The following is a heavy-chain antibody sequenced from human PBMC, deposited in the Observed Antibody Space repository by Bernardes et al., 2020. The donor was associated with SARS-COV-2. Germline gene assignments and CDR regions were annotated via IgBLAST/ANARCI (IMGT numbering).Heavy chain of an antibody. CDR3: ARDGQPSDRLWPFDI. V-gene: IGHV4-59*13. D-gene: IGHD2-21*01. Sequence: SETLSLTCTVSNGSISNYYWSWIRQPPGKGLEWIGYVYHTGSTNYSPSLKTRVTISVDTSKNQFALRLSSVTAADTAVYFCARDGQPSDRLWPFDIWSQGTMVTVSS. J-gene: IGHJ3*02. CDR1: NGSISNYY. CDR2: VYHTGST.